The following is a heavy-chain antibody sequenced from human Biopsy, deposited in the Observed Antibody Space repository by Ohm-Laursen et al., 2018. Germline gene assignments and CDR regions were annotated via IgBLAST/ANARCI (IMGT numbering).Heavy chain of an antibody. D-gene: IGHD3-22*01. V-gene: IGHV4-4*07. Sequence: SETPSLTCSVSGGSIDFKYWTWIRQSADKGLEWIGRITPTGVTHYNPSLESRVTMSLDTSKKLFSLKLSSVTAADTAMYYCARELMEYYDSSGYFDHWGQGSLVTVSS. CDR2: ITPTGVT. CDR3: ARELMEYYDSSGYFDH. CDR1: GGSIDFKY. J-gene: IGHJ4*02.